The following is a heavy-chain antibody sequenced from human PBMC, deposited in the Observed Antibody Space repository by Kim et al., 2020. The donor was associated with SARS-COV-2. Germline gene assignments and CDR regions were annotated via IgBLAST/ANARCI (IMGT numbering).Heavy chain of an antibody. CDR2: INTNTANP. V-gene: IGHV7-4-1*02. J-gene: IGHJ6*02. CDR1: GYTFSTYA. D-gene: IGHD2-8*01. CDR3: ARVYCNNGVCYSGSDYYGLDV. Sequence: ASVKVSCKAFGYTFSTYAMNWVRQAPGQGLEWMGWINTNTANPTYAQDFRGRFVFSLDTSVSTAYLEINTLKAEDTAIYYCARVYCNNGVCYSGSDYYGLDVWGQGTTVIVSS.